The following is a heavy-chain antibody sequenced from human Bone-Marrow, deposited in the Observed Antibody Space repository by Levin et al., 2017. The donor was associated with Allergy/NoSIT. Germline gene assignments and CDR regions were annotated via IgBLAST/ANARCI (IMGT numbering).Heavy chain of an antibody. CDR2: ISYDGSNK. Sequence: GGSLRLSCAASGFTFSSYAMHWVRQAPGKGLEWVAVISYDGSNKYYADSVKGRFTISRDNSKNTLYLQMNSLRAEDTAVYYCARVHHPNWNYLGYWGQGTLVTVSS. CDR1: GFTFSSYA. V-gene: IGHV3-30*04. D-gene: IGHD1-1*01. J-gene: IGHJ4*02. CDR3: ARVHHPNWNYLGY.